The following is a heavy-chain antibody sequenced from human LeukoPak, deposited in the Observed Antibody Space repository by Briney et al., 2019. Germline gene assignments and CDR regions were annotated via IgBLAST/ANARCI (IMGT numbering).Heavy chain of an antibody. V-gene: IGHV1-46*01. J-gene: IGHJ4*02. CDR3: ARDQEGFDY. Sequence: ASVKVFCKASGYTFTNNYLHWVRQAPGQGLEWMGMIYPRDGSTSYAQNFQGRVTVTRGTSTTTVHMELRGLRSEDTAVYYCARDQEGFDYWGQGTVVTVSS. CDR2: IYPRDGST. CDR1: GYTFTNNY.